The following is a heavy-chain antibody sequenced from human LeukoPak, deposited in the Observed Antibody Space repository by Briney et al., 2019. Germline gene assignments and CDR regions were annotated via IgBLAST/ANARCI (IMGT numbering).Heavy chain of an antibody. V-gene: IGHV3-74*01. CDR2: INSDGSST. CDR3: ARPNDFWSGSGWFDP. J-gene: IGHJ5*02. Sequence: GGSLRLSCAASGFTFSSYAMSWVRQAPGKGLEWVSRINSDGSSTSYADSVKGRFTISRDNAKNTLYLQMNSLRAEDTAVYYCARPNDFWSGSGWFDPWGQGTLVTVSS. D-gene: IGHD3-3*01. CDR1: GFTFSSYA.